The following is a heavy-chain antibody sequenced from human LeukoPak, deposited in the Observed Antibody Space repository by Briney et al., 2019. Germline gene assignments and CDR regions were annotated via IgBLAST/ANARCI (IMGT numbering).Heavy chain of an antibody. CDR3: ARGGVNWFDP. CDR1: GGSISSGGYY. Sequence: PSETLSLTCTVSGGSISSGGYYWSWIRQPPGKGLEWIGYIYHSGSTYYNPSLKSRVTISVDRSKNQFSLKLSSVTAADTAAYYCARGGVNWFDPWGQGTLVTVSS. D-gene: IGHD3-10*01. CDR2: IYHSGST. V-gene: IGHV4-30-2*01. J-gene: IGHJ5*02.